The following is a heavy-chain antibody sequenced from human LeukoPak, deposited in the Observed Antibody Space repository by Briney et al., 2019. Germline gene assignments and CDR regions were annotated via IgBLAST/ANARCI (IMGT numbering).Heavy chain of an antibody. CDR1: GGTFSSYA. J-gene: IGHJ4*02. CDR3: ARGIAARPLKYYFDY. D-gene: IGHD6-6*01. CDR2: IIPIFGTA. Sequence: SVKVSCKASGGTFSSYAISWVRQAPGQGLEWMGGIIPIFGTANYAQKFQGRVTITTDESTSTAYMELSSLRSEDTAVYYCARGIAARPLKYYFDYWGQGTLVTVSS. V-gene: IGHV1-69*05.